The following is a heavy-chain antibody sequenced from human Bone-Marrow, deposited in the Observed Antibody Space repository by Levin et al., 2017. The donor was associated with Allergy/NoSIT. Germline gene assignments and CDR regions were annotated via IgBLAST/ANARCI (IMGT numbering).Heavy chain of an antibody. CDR1: GYTFTSYA. D-gene: IGHD4-17*01. CDR2: INAGNGNT. J-gene: IGHJ5*02. V-gene: IGHV1-3*01. CDR3: ARIPHDYGDYGWFDP. Sequence: GASVKVSCKASGYTFTSYAMHWVRQAPGQRLEWMGWINAGNGNTKYSQKFQGRVTITRDTSASTAYMELSSLRSEDTAVYYCARIPHDYGDYGWFDPWGQGTLVTVSS.